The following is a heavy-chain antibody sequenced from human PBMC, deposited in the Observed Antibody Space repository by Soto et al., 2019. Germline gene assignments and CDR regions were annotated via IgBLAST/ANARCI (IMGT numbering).Heavy chain of an antibody. Sequence: QVQLQQSGPRLVKPSETLSLTCTVSSGPDRSHNWGWIRQPPGRGLEWIGYVYYTGDTAYNPSLRGRVNKSADTSQKHNSLTLDSLTGAGTAVYYCVRQGIDYLHGLVDVWGQGTTVSVSS. CDR3: VRQGIDYLHGLVDV. D-gene: IGHD4-17*01. V-gene: IGHV4-59*08. CDR1: SGPDRSHN. J-gene: IGHJ6*02. CDR2: VYYTGDT.